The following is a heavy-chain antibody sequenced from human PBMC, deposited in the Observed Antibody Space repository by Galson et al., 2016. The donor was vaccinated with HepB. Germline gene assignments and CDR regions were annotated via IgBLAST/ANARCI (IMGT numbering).Heavy chain of an antibody. CDR1: GFTVSSNY. Sequence: SLRLSCAASGFTVSSNYMTWVRQDPGKGLERVSGISGNGGDTYYADSVKGRFTISRDNSKNPVYLRMNSLRVEDTAVYYCAKGLDYSDSSGYSYLQYWGQGTQVTVSS. CDR2: ISGNGGDT. V-gene: IGHV3-23*01. CDR3: AKGLDYSDSSGYSYLQY. D-gene: IGHD3-22*01. J-gene: IGHJ4*02.